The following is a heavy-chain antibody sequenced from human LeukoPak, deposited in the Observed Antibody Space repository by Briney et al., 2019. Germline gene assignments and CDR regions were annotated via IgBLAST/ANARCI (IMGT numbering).Heavy chain of an antibody. J-gene: IGHJ4*02. CDR1: GFTFNNYA. Sequence: GGSLRLSCAASGFTFNNYAMNWVRQAPGKGLEWVSSISGGGETTYYADSAKGRFTISRDNSKNTLSLTMNSLRADDTAVYYCVKGRLFGDYIFDFWGQGTLVTVSS. CDR3: VKGRLFGDYIFDF. CDR2: ISGGGETT. V-gene: IGHV3-23*01. D-gene: IGHD4-17*01.